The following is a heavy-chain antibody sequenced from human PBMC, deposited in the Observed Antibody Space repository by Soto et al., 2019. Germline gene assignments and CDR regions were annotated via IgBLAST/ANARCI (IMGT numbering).Heavy chain of an antibody. V-gene: IGHV3-66*01. D-gene: IGHD2-8*02. J-gene: IGHJ4*02. CDR3: ARDGSGH. CDR1: GLTVSTNP. CDR2: IYTGGGT. Sequence: EVQLVESGGGLVQPGGSLRLSCAASGLTVSTNPMSWVRQAPGKGLEWVSVIYTGGGTHYADSVKGRFTISRDNSKNTVNLQMNSLGPEETAVYYCARDGSGHWGQRALVTVSS.